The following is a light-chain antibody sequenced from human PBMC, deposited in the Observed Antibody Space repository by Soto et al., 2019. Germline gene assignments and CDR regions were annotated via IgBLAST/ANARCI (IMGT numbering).Light chain of an antibody. CDR2: EVN. CDR1: SSDVGAYIY. Sequence: QSVLTQPASVSGSPGQSITISCGGTSSDVGAYIYASWYQQFPGKAPKLILYEVNNRPSGVSNRFSGSKSGTTASLTISGLQPEDEADYYCSAYSDIDTKVFGTGTKVTVL. V-gene: IGLV2-14*03. CDR3: SAYSDIDTKV. J-gene: IGLJ1*01.